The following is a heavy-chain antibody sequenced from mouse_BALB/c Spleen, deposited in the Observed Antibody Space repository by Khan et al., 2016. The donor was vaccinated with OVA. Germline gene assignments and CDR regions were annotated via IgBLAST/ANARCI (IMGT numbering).Heavy chain of an antibody. J-gene: IGHJ3*01. Sequence: VQLQQSGPDLVKPGASVKISCKASGYSFTLYYMSWVKQSHGKSLEWIGRVNPNTDNINYNQEFKGKAILTVDKSSNTAYMELRSLPSEYSAVYFCARGYDFFASWGQGTLVTVSA. D-gene: IGHD2-14*01. CDR2: VNPNTDNI. CDR1: GYSFTLYY. V-gene: IGHV1-26*01. CDR3: ARGYDFFAS.